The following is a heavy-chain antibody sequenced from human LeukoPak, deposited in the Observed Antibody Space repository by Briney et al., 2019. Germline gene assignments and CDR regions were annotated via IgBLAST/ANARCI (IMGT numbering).Heavy chain of an antibody. CDR2: IIPIFGAA. J-gene: IGHJ5*02. V-gene: IGHV1-69*13. D-gene: IGHD6-13*01. CDR3: ARGLGSSFDWFDP. Sequence: ASVMVTSTASGGTFSSYAIRWVRQAPGQGIEWMGGIIPIFGAANYAQKFQGRVTITADESTSTAYMELSSLRSEDTAVYYCARGLGSSFDWFDPWGQGTLVTVSS. CDR1: GGTFSSYA.